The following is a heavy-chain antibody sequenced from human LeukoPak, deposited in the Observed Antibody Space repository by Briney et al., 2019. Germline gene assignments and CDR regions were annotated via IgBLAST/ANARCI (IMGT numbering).Heavy chain of an antibody. CDR2: ISSSSSTI. V-gene: IGHV3-48*04. CDR1: GFTFSSYS. CDR3: ARGSYGDYQY. J-gene: IGHJ4*02. Sequence: GGSLRLSCAASGFTFSSYSMNWVRQAPGKGLEWVSYISSSSSTIYYADSVKGRFTISRDNAKNSLYLQMNSLRAEDTAVYYCARGSYGDYQYWGQGALVTVSS. D-gene: IGHD4-17*01.